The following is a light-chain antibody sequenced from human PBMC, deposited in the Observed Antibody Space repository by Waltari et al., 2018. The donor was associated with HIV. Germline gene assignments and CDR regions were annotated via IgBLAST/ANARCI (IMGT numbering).Light chain of an antibody. CDR1: NSNIGSNY. J-gene: IGLJ1*01. CDR2: RND. Sequence: QSVLTQPPSASGTPGQRVTISCSGGNSNIGSNYVFWYQLLPGTAPKLLVYRNDQRPSGVPDRLSGSKSGTSASLAISGLRSEDEADYYCAAWDDSLSGYVFGTGTKVTVL. CDR3: AAWDDSLSGYV. V-gene: IGLV1-47*01.